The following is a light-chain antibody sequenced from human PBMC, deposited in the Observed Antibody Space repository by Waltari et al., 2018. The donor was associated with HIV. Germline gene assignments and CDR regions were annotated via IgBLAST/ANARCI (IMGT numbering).Light chain of an antibody. CDR3: MQALRAPPT. V-gene: IGKV2-28*01. CDR1: QSLLHSNGYNY. Sequence: DLVMTQTPLSLPVTPGEPASISCRSSQSLLHSNGYNYLEWYLQKPGQSPQLLIYLGSSRASWVPDRFSGSGSGTDFTLKLSRVEAEDVGVYYCMQALRAPPTFGQGTRLEIK. CDR2: LGS. J-gene: IGKJ5*01.